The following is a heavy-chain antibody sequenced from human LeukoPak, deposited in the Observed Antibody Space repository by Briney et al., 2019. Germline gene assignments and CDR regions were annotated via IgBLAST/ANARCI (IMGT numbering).Heavy chain of an antibody. CDR1: GFSFSDYA. J-gene: IGHJ4*02. Sequence: GGSLRLSCAASGFSFSDYAMDWVRQAPGKGLVWVSRIKSDGSTTNYADSVKGRFTISRDNAKNTLYLQMNSLRAEDTAVYYCARGYIYGYDYWGQGTLVTVSS. CDR3: ARGYIYGYDY. CDR2: IKSDGSTT. D-gene: IGHD5-18*01. V-gene: IGHV3-74*01.